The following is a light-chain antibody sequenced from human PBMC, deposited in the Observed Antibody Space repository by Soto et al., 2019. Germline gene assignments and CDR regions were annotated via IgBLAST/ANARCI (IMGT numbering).Light chain of an antibody. Sequence: DIQLTQSPSFLSASVGDSVTITCRASQGISSYLAWYQQKPGKAPKLLIYAASTLQSGVPSRFSGSGSGTEFSITISSRQPEDFATSYCQQFNSYLITFGQGTRLEIK. CDR2: AAS. CDR3: QQFNSYLIT. J-gene: IGKJ5*01. V-gene: IGKV1-9*01. CDR1: QGISSY.